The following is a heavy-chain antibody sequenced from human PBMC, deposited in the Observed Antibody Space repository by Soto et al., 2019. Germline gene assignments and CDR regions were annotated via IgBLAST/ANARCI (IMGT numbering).Heavy chain of an antibody. Sequence: QVQLVESGGGVVQPGTSLRLSCAASGFKFSNYGTHWVRQAPGKGLEWVSVISYDGSNKYYADSVKGRFAISRDNSKNTLYLQMNSLRAEDTAVYYCVKSHPITVISLDYWGQGILVTVSS. J-gene: IGHJ4*02. CDR2: ISYDGSNK. CDR3: VKSHPITVISLDY. V-gene: IGHV3-30*18. CDR1: GFKFSNYG. D-gene: IGHD3-16*02.